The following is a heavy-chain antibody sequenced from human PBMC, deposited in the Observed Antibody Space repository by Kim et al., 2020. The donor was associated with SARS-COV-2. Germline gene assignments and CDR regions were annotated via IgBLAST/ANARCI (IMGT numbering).Heavy chain of an antibody. CDR3: ARDKEMEGYDGPFDY. J-gene: IGHJ4*01. D-gene: IGHD5-12*01. CDR1: GFSFNNYG. CDR2: IKHDGSVK. V-gene: IGHV3-7*01. Sequence: GGSLRLSCAASGFSFNNYGMRWVRQAPGKGLEWVANIKHDGSVKYYADSVKGRFTISRDNAKNTLYLQMNSLRAEDTAVYYCARDKEMEGYDGPFDYLGHRALLSLSP.